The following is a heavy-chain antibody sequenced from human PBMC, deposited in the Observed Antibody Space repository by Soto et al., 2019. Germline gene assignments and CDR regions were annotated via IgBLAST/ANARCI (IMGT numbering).Heavy chain of an antibody. CDR1: GFSLTTSGEA. CDR2: IYWDDDN. D-gene: IGHD3-10*01. CDR3: AHIPGSGQLLYSYYYYMDV. J-gene: IGHJ6*03. V-gene: IGHV2-5*02. Sequence: QITLKESGPTLVKPTQTLTLTCTFSGFSLTTSGEAVGWIRQPPGKALEWLALIYWDDDNRSSPSLKSRLTITKDTSKNQVVLTMTNMDPVDTATYYCAHIPGSGQLLYSYYYYMDVWGKGTTVTVSS.